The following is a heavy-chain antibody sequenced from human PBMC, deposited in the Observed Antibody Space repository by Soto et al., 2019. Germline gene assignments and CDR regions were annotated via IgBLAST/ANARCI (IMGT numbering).Heavy chain of an antibody. J-gene: IGHJ4*02. Sequence: GASVKVSCKASGYTFTSYGISWVRQAPGQGLEWMGWISAYNGNTNYAQKLQGRVTMTTDTSTSTAYMELRSLRSDDTAVYYCARDQPNYYDSSGFDYWGQGTPVTVSS. D-gene: IGHD3-22*01. V-gene: IGHV1-18*01. CDR1: GYTFTSYG. CDR2: ISAYNGNT. CDR3: ARDQPNYYDSSGFDY.